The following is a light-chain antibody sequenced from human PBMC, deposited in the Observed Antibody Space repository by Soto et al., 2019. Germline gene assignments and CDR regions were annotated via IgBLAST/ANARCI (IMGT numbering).Light chain of an antibody. J-gene: IGLJ1*01. CDR2: EVS. V-gene: IGLV2-18*01. CDR3: SLYTSSSTYV. CDR1: SSDVGSYNR. Sequence: QSVLTQPPSVSGSPGQSVTISSTGTSSDVGSYNRVSWYQQPPGTAPKVMIYEVSNRPSGVPDRFSGSKSGNTASLTISGLQAEDEADYYCSLYTSSSTYVFGTGTKVTVL.